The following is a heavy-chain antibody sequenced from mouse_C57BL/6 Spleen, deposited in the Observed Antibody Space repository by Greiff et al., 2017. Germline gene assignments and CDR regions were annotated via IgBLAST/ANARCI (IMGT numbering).Heavy chain of an antibody. Sequence: QVQLQQSGAELARPGASVKLSCKASGYTFTSYGISWVKQRTGQGLEWIGVIYPRSGNTYYNEKFKGKATLTADKSSSTAYMELSSLTSEDSAVYFCARLHDYIDYWGQGTSLTVSS. CDR1: GYTFTSYG. J-gene: IGHJ2*02. CDR2: IYPRSGNT. V-gene: IGHV1-81*01. CDR3: ARLHDYIDY.